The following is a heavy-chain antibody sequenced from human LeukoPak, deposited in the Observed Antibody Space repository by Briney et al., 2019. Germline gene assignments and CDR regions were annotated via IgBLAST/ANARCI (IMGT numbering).Heavy chain of an antibody. J-gene: IGHJ5*02. Sequence: ASVKVSCKASGGTFSSYAISWVRQAPGQGLEWMGGIIPIFGTANYAQKFQGRVTITADESTSTAYMELSSLRPEDTAVYYCARESPTVTPPFDPWGQGTLVTVSS. V-gene: IGHV1-69*01. CDR3: ARESPTVTPPFDP. CDR2: IIPIFGTA. D-gene: IGHD4-17*01. CDR1: GGTFSSYA.